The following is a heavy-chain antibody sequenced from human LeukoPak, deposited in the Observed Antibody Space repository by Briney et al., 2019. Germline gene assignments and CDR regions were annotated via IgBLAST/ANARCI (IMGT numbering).Heavy chain of an antibody. CDR3: ASTRVKTTVVSSGYGMDV. CDR1: GGTFSSYA. CDR2: IIPILGIA. J-gene: IGHJ6*02. Sequence: SVKVSCKASGGTFSSYAISWVRQAPGQGLEWMGRIIPILGIANYAQKFQGRVTITADKSTSTAYMELSSLRSEDTAVYYCASTRVKTTVVSSGYGMDVWGQGTTVTVSS. V-gene: IGHV1-69*04. D-gene: IGHD4-23*01.